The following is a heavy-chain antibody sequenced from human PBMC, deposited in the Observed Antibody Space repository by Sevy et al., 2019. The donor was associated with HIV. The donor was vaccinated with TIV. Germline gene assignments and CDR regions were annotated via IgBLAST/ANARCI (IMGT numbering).Heavy chain of an antibody. D-gene: IGHD3-16*01. CDR1: GFTFRSDW. J-gene: IGHJ5*02. Sequence: GGSLRLSCAASGFTFRSDWMHWVRQAPGKGLVWVSRINRDGSSTAYADSVKGRFTISRDNAKNTLYLQMNRLRAEETSVYYCLSEGGDWFDPWGQGTLVTVSS. CDR2: INRDGSST. V-gene: IGHV3-74*01. CDR3: LSEGGDWFDP.